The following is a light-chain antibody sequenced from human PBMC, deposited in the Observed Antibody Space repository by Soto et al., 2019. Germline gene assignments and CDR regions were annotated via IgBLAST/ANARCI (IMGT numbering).Light chain of an antibody. CDR3: TSFSSSTSLYV. CDR1: TRDIAGYSY. Sequence: QSALTQPASVSGSLGQSITISCTGTTRDIAGYSYISWYQQLPGKAPKLMIYQVTIRPSGISNRFSGSKSGNTASLTISGLQAEDEADYYCTSFSSSTSLYVFGTGTKVTVL. V-gene: IGLV2-14*01. CDR2: QVT. J-gene: IGLJ1*01.